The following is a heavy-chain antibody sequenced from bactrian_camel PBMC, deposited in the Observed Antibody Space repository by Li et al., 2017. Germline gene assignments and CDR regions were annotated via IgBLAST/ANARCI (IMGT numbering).Heavy chain of an antibody. Sequence: HVQLVESGGGLVQPGGSLILSCAASGITFSHYYMSWVRQAPGKGLDWVSIVYSDGTNTYYTDSTKGRFTISRDNAKNTVYLQMNSLNSEDTALYYCAADQLDDTWKSYEYHYWGQGTQVTVS. D-gene: IGHD1*01. CDR2: VYSDGTNT. CDR3: AADQLDDTWKSYEYHY. CDR1: GITFSHYY. V-gene: IGHV3-2*01. J-gene: IGHJ4*01.